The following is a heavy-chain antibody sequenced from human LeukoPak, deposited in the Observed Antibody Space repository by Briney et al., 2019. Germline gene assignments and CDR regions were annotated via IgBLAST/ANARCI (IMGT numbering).Heavy chain of an antibody. Sequence: SGGSLRLSCAASGFTVSSNYMSWVRQAPGKGLEWVAVISYDGSNKYYADSVRGRFTISRDNSKNTLYLQMNSLRAEDTAVYYCARLLSGNWGQGTLVTVSS. D-gene: IGHD2-15*01. V-gene: IGHV3-30-3*01. CDR3: ARLLSGN. CDR1: GFTVSSNY. J-gene: IGHJ4*02. CDR2: ISYDGSNK.